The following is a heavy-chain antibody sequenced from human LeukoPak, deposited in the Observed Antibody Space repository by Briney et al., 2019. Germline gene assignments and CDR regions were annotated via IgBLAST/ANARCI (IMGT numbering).Heavy chain of an antibody. CDR2: INPNSGGT. J-gene: IGHJ4*02. Sequence: ASVKVSCKASAYTFTGYYMHWVRQAPGRGLGWMGWINPNSGGTNYAQKFQGRVTMTRDTSISTAYMELSRLRSDDTAVYYCARVARGLVPLDYWGQGTLVTVSS. CDR3: ARVARGLVPLDY. V-gene: IGHV1-2*02. D-gene: IGHD1-26*01. CDR1: AYTFTGYY.